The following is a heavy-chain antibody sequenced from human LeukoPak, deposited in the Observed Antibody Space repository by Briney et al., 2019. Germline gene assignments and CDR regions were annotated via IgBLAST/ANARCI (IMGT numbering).Heavy chain of an antibody. D-gene: IGHD2-8*01. V-gene: IGHV3-74*03. CDR3: ARGKCFNGICYDPDFDY. Sequence: QTGGSLRLSCAASGFTFSSYWMHWVRQAPGRGLVWVSRISGDGSTTTYADSVKGRLTISRDNAKSTLYLQLNSLRAEDTAVYYCARGKCFNGICYDPDFDYWGQGTLVTASS. CDR1: GFTFSSYW. J-gene: IGHJ4*02. CDR2: ISGDGSTT.